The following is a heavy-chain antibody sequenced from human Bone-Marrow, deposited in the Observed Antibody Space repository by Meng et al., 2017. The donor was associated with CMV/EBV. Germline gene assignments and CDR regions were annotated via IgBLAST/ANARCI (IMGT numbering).Heavy chain of an antibody. CDR2: INPSGGST. D-gene: IGHD3-3*01. J-gene: IGHJ4*02. CDR3: ARGAGGVDITRAEPFDS. CDR1: GYTFTSYY. Sequence: ASVKVSCKASGYTFTSYYMHWVRQAPGQGLEWMGIINPSGGSTSYAQKFQGRVTMTRDTSTSTVYMELSSLRSEDTAVYSCARGAGGVDITRAEPFDSWGQGTLVTVSS. V-gene: IGHV1-46*01.